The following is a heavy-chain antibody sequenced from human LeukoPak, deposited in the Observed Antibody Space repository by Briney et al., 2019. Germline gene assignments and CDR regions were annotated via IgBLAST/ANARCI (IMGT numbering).Heavy chain of an antibody. V-gene: IGHV3-23*01. CDR1: GFTFSSYA. D-gene: IGHD2-2*01. CDR3: AKPKGRSTSLMNGMDV. J-gene: IGHJ6*02. Sequence: GGSLRLSCAASGFTFSSYAMSWVRPAPGKGLEWVSAISGSGGSTYYADSVKGRFTISRDNSKNTLYLQMNSLRAEDTAVYYCAKPKGRSTSLMNGMDVWGQGTTVTVSS. CDR2: ISGSGGST.